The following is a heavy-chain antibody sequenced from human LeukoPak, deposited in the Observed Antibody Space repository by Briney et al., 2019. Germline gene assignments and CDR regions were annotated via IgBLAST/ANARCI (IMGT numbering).Heavy chain of an antibody. V-gene: IGHV3-30-3*01. CDR2: ISYDGSNK. CDR3: ARAPREWLLGYYFDY. D-gene: IGHD3-3*01. J-gene: IGHJ4*02. Sequence: RGSLRLSCAASGFTFSSYAMHWVRQAPGKGLEWVAVISYDGSNKYYADSVKGRFTISKDNSKNTLYLQMNSLRAEDTAVYYCARAPREWLLGYYFDYWGQGTLVTVSS. CDR1: GFTFSSYA.